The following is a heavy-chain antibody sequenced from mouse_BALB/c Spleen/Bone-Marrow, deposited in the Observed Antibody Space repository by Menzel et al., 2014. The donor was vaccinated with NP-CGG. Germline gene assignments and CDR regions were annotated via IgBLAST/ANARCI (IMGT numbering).Heavy chain of an antibody. V-gene: IGHV1-7*01. J-gene: IGHJ2*01. Sequence: QVQLQRSGAELAKPGASVKMSCKASGYTFTSYWMHWVKQRPGQGLEWIGYINPSTGYTEYNQKFKDKATLTADKSSSTAYMQLSSLTSEDSAVYYCARDPYYYGFDYWGQGTTLTVSS. D-gene: IGHD1-1*01. CDR2: INPSTGYT. CDR1: GYTFTSYW. CDR3: ARDPYYYGFDY.